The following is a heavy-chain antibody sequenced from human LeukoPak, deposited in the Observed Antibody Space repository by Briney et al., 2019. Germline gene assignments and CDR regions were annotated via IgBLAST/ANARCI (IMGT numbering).Heavy chain of an antibody. V-gene: IGHV1-18*01. CDR2: ISAYNGNT. D-gene: IGHD2-21*01. CDR1: GYTFTSYG. CDR3: ARVYCGGDCYDY. J-gene: IGHJ4*02. Sequence: ASVKVSCKASGYTFTSYGISWVRQAPGQGLEWMGWISAYNGNTNYAQKLQGRVTMTTDTSTSTAYMELRSLRPDDTAVYYCARVYCGGDCYDYWGQGTLVTVSS.